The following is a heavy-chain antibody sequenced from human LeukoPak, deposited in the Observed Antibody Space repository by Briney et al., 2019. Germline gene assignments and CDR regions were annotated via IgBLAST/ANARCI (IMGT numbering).Heavy chain of an antibody. CDR3: AKASAMIVVVSKHFDY. J-gene: IGHJ4*02. Sequence: PGGSLRLSCAASGFTFSSYAMSWVRQAPGKGLEWVSAISGSGGSTYYADSVKGRFTISRDNSKNTLYLQMNSLRAEDTAVYYCAKASAMIVVVSKHFDYCGQGTLVTVSS. CDR2: ISGSGGST. CDR1: GFTFSSYA. D-gene: IGHD3-22*01. V-gene: IGHV3-23*01.